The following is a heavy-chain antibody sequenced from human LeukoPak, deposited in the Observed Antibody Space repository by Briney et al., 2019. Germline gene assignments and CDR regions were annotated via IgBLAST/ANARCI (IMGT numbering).Heavy chain of an antibody. V-gene: IGHV1-69*06. Sequence: SVKVSCKASGGTFSSYAISWVRQAPGQGLEWMGGIIPIFGTANYAQKFQGRVTMTEDTSTDTAYMELSSLRSEDTAVYYCATPHDYGDYDWAYWGQGTLVTVSS. CDR1: GGTFSSYA. D-gene: IGHD4-17*01. CDR3: ATPHDYGDYDWAY. CDR2: IIPIFGTA. J-gene: IGHJ4*02.